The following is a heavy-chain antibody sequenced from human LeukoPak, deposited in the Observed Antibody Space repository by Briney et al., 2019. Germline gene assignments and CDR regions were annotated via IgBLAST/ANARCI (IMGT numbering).Heavy chain of an antibody. CDR2: IYYSGST. V-gene: IGHV4-59*08. J-gene: IGHJ4*02. D-gene: IGHD6-13*01. CDR1: GGSISSYY. CDR3: ARGIAAAGTLIFDY. Sequence: SETLSLTCTVSGGSISSYYWSWIRQPPGKGLEWIGYIYYSGSTNYNPSPKSRVTISVDTSENQFSLKLSSVTAADTAVYYCARGIAAAGTLIFDYWGQGTLVTVSS.